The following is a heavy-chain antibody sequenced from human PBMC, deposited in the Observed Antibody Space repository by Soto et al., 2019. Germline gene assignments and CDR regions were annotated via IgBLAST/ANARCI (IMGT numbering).Heavy chain of an antibody. J-gene: IGHJ6*02. Sequence: QLQLQESGPGLVKPSETLSLTCTVSGVSISSSSYYWGWIRQPPGKVLEWIGSIYYSGSTYYNPSLKSRVTIAVDTSKNKFSLKLSSVSAADTAVYYCARRPFAELLPQNYYYYGMDVWGQGTTVTVSS. D-gene: IGHD2-15*01. CDR2: IYYSGST. CDR1: GVSISSSSYY. CDR3: ARRPFAELLPQNYYYYGMDV. V-gene: IGHV4-39*01.